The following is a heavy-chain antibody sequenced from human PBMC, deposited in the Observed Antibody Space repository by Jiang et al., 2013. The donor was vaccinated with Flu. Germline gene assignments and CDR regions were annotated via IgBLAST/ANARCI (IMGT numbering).Heavy chain of an antibody. V-gene: IGHV4-59*11. D-gene: IGHD3-22*01. Sequence: GPGLVKPSETLSLTCTVSDGSISSHFWSWIRQPPGKGLEWIGFIYYSGSPTYNPSLKSRVTISVDTSKNQFSLKLSSVTAADTAVYFCARGGLYYYDSSGYYQFDYWGQGTLVTVSS. J-gene: IGHJ4*02. CDR3: ARGGLYYYDSSGYYQFDY. CDR1: DGSISSHF. CDR2: IYYSGSP.